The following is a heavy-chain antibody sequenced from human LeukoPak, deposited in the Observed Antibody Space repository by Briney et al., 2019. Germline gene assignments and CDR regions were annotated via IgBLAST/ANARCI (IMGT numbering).Heavy chain of an antibody. J-gene: IGHJ3*02. CDR3: ARGRNDYGDYRAFDI. V-gene: IGHV4-34*01. D-gene: IGHD4-17*01. Sequence: SETLSLTCTVSGGPISSYYWSWIRQPPGKGLEWIGEINHSGSTNYNPSLKSRVTISVDTSKNQCSLKLRSVTAADTAVYYCARGRNDYGDYRAFDIWGQGTMVTVSS. CDR2: INHSGST. CDR1: GGPISSYY.